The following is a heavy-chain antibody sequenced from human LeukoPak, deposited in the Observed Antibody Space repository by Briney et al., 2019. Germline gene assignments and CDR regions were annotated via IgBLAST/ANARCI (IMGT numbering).Heavy chain of an antibody. CDR1: GYSFTSYW. D-gene: IGHD3-9*01. V-gene: IGHV5-51*01. J-gene: IGHJ6*03. CDR3: ARVAYYDILTGYHNYYYYMDV. Sequence: GESLKISCKGSGYSFTSYWIGWVRQMPGKGLEWMGIIYPGDSDTRYSPSFQGQVTISADKSISTAYLQRSSLKASDTAMYYCARVAYYDILTGYHNYYYYMDVWGKGTTVTISS. CDR2: IYPGDSDT.